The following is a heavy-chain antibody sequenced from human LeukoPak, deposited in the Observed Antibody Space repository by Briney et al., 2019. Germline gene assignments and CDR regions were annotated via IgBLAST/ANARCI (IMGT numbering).Heavy chain of an antibody. CDR1: GYTLTELS. CDR3: ATAPRLHGGNSDAFDI. D-gene: IGHD4-23*01. CDR2: FDREDNET. Sequence: ASVTLSRTVSGYTLTELSIHWEWQGPGQGLGWVGGFDREDNETIYAHKYQGRVTMTEKTSTDTAYMELSSLRSEDTAVYYFATAPRLHGGNSDAFDIWGQGTMVTVSS. J-gene: IGHJ3*02. V-gene: IGHV1-24*01.